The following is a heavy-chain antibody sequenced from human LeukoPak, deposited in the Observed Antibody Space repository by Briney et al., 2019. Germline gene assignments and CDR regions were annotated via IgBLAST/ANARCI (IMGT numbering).Heavy chain of an antibody. CDR1: GGSISSGDYY. V-gene: IGHV4-30-4*01. CDR2: IYYRGST. CDR3: ARRHSSSWNQGGYFDY. Sequence: SQTLSLTCTVSGGSISSGDYYRSWIRQPPGKGLEWIGYIYYRGSTYYNPSLKSRVTISVDTSKNQFSLKLSSVTAADTAVYYCARRHSSSWNQGGYFDYWGQGTLVTVSS. D-gene: IGHD6-13*01. J-gene: IGHJ4*02.